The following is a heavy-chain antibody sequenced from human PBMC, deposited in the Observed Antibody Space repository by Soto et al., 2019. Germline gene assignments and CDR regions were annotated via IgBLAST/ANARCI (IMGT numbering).Heavy chain of an antibody. V-gene: IGHV1-18*04. J-gene: IGHJ4*02. CDR3: AIVRGVRGYHYVDPFDY. CDR2: VSGYNGNT. CDR1: GYIFTNFA. Sequence: QVQLVQSGAEVKKPGASVTVSCNFSGYIFTNFAINWVRQSPGQALEWMGWVSGYNGNTHYARKLQGRVTMTTDTSTSTAYMELTSRRSDDTAIYFCAIVRGVRGYHYVDPFDYWGQGTLVTVSS. D-gene: IGHD4-17*01.